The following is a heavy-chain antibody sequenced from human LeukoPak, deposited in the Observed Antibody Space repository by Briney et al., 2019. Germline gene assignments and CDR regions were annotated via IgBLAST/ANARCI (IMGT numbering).Heavy chain of an antibody. CDR2: ISSSSSTI. V-gene: IGHV3-48*01. CDR1: GFTFSSYS. J-gene: IGHJ4*02. Sequence: GGSLRLSCAASGFTFSSYSMNWVRQAPGKGLEWVSYISSSSSTIYYADSVKGRFTISRDNAKNSLYLQMNSLIAEDTAVYYCARQGTYYYDSSGYSAFDYWGQGTLVTVSS. CDR3: ARQGTYYYDSSGYSAFDY. D-gene: IGHD3-22*01.